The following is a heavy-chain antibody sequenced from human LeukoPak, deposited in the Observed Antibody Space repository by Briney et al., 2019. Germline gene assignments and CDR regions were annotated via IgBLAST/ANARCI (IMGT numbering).Heavy chain of an antibody. Sequence: SETLSLTCAVSGYSISSGYYWGWIRQPPGKGLEWIGSIYHSGSTYYNPSLKSRVTISVDTSKDQFSLKLSSVTTADTAVYYCARRGHDSGLDYWGQGTLVTVSS. CDR1: GYSISSGYY. CDR3: ARRGHDSGLDY. J-gene: IGHJ4*02. V-gene: IGHV4-38-2*01. D-gene: IGHD5-12*01. CDR2: IYHSGST.